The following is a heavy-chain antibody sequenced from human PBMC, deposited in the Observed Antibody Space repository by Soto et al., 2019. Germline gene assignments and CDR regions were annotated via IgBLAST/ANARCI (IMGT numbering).Heavy chain of an antibody. Sequence: QVHLQQWGAGLLKPSETLSLTCAVYGGSVNGYYWNWIRQPPGKGLEWIGEINHTGGTHYNPALNSRVTMPVDTSKNQFSLTFSSVTAADTAIDYYATRITVFGLLFTPFDAWGQRTQVTGSS. V-gene: IGHV4-34*02. CDR3: ATRITVFGLLFTPFDA. CDR1: GGSVNGYY. D-gene: IGHD3-3*01. J-gene: IGHJ5*02. CDR2: INHTGGT.